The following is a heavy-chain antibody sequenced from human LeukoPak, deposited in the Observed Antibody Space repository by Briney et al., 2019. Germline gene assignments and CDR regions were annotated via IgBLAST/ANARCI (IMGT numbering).Heavy chain of an antibody. CDR2: IYTSGST. J-gene: IGHJ6*03. V-gene: IGHV4-4*07. CDR3: AREGIAAAGTSYYYMDV. D-gene: IGHD6-13*01. CDR1: GGSISSYY. Sequence: SETLSLTCTVSGGSISSYYWSWIRQPAGKGLEWIGRIYTSGSTNYNPSLKSRVTMSVDTSKNQFSLKLSSVTAADTAVYYCAREGIAAAGTSYYYMDVWGKGTTVTVSS.